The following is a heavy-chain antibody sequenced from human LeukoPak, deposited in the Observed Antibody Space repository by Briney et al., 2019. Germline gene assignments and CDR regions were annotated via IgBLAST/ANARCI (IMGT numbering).Heavy chain of an antibody. CDR3: ARAVTGTMDY. Sequence: SETLSLTCTVSGGSISSYYWSWIRQPPGKGLEWIGYIYYSGSTNYNPSLKSRVTISVDTSKNQFSLKLSSVTAADTAVYYCARAVTGTMDYWGQGTLVTVSS. CDR2: IYYSGST. CDR1: GGSISSYY. J-gene: IGHJ4*02. D-gene: IGHD1-20*01. V-gene: IGHV4-59*01.